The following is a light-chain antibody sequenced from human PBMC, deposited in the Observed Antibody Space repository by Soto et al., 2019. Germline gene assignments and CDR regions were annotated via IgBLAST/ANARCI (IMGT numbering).Light chain of an antibody. J-gene: IGKJ1*01. CDR3: QQSYSTPAT. Sequence: DIQMTQSPSSLSASVGDRVTITCRASQSISSYLNWHQQKPGKAPKLLIYAASSLQSGVPSRFSGSASGTDFTLTISSLQPEDFATYYCQQSYSTPATLGQGTKVDLK. V-gene: IGKV1-39*01. CDR2: AAS. CDR1: QSISSY.